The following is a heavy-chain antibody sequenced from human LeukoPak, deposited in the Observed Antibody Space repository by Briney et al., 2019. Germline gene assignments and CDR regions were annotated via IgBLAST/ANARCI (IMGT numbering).Heavy chain of an antibody. J-gene: IGHJ6*02. D-gene: IGHD4-17*01. CDR2: ISGSGGST. CDR1: GFTFSSYA. CDR3: ARETTVTSGYYYYGMDV. Sequence: PGGSLRLSCAASGFTFSSYAMSWVRQAPGKGLEWVSAISGSGGSTYYADSVKGRFTISRDNSKNTLYLQMNSLRAEDTAVYYCARETTVTSGYYYYGMDVWGQGTTVTVSS. V-gene: IGHV3-23*01.